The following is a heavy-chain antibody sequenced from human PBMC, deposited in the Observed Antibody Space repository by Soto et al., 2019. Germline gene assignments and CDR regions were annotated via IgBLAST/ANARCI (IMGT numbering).Heavy chain of an antibody. Sequence: QVPLVQSGAEVKKPGASVKVSCKASGYTFTSYGISWVRQAPGQGLEWMGWISAYNGNTNYAQKLQGRVTMTTDTSTSTSYMELRSLRSGDTAFYYCARGPSIAARRLYYYCMDVWGQGTTVTVSS. CDR2: ISAYNGNT. D-gene: IGHD6-6*01. CDR1: GYTFTSYG. CDR3: ARGPSIAARRLYYYCMDV. V-gene: IGHV1-18*01. J-gene: IGHJ6*02.